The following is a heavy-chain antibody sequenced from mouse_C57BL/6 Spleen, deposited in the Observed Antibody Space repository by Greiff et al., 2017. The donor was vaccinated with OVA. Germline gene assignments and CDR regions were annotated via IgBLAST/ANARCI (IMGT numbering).Heavy chain of an antibody. D-gene: IGHD1-2*01. J-gene: IGHJ2*01. Sequence: EVKLVESGPGLVKPSQSLSLTCSVTGYSITSGYYWNWIRQFPGNKLEWMGYISYDGSNNYNPSLKNRISITRDTSKNQFFLKLNSVTTEDTATYYCARRSAGFLDYWGQGTTLTVSS. V-gene: IGHV3-6*01. CDR3: ARRSAGFLDY. CDR1: GYSITSGYY. CDR2: ISYDGSN.